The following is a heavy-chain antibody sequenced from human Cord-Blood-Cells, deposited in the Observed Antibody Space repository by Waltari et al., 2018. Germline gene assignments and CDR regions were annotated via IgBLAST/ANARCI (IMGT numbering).Heavy chain of an antibody. CDR1: GGSISSSSYY. D-gene: IGHD3-10*01. CDR3: ARRRVGRALDY. J-gene: IGHJ4*02. CDR2: IYYSGST. Sequence: QLQLQESGPGLVKPSETLSLTCTVSGGSISSSSYYWGWIRQPPGKGLEWIGGIYYSGSTYYNPSLKSRVTISVDTSKNQFSLKLSSVTAADTAVYYCARRRVGRALDYWGQGTLVTVSS. V-gene: IGHV4-39*07.